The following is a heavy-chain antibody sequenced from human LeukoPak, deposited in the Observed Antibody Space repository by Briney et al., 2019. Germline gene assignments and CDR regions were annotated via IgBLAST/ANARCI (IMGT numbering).Heavy chain of an antibody. D-gene: IGHD3-16*01. J-gene: IGHJ3*02. CDR1: GFTFSDHY. Sequence: GGSLRLSCAASGFTFSDHYMDWVRQAPGKGLEWVSSISSSSSYIYYADSVKGRFTISRDNAKNSLYLQMNSLRAEDTAVYYCARDLRGGGRSAFDIWGQGTMVTVSS. CDR3: ARDLRGGGRSAFDI. CDR2: ISSSSSYI. V-gene: IGHV3-21*01.